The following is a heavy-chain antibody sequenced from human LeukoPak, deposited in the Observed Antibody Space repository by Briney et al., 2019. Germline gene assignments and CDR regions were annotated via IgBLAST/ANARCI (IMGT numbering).Heavy chain of an antibody. D-gene: IGHD3-10*01. CDR3: ARGPYASGSYGRRGWVHYMDV. J-gene: IGHJ6*03. V-gene: IGHV3-11*04. Sequence: GGSLRLSCAASGFTFSDYYMSWIRQAPGKGLEWVSYISGGGSIIYYADSVKGRFTISRDNAKNSLYLQMNSLRAEDTAVYYCARGPYASGSYGRRGWVHYMDVWGKGTTVTISS. CDR1: GFTFSDYY. CDR2: ISGGGSII.